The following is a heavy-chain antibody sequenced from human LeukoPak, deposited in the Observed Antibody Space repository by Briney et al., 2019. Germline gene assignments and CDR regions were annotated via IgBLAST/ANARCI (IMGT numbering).Heavy chain of an antibody. CDR2: IYHSGST. Sequence: PSGTLSLTCAVSGGSISSSNWWSWVRQPPGKGLEWIGEIYHSGSTNYNPSLKSRVTISVDKSKNQFSLKLSSVTAADTAVYYCAGDHHGSGNPNWFDPWGQGTLVTVSS. V-gene: IGHV4-4*02. CDR3: AGDHHGSGNPNWFDP. J-gene: IGHJ5*02. CDR1: GGSISSSNW. D-gene: IGHD3-10*01.